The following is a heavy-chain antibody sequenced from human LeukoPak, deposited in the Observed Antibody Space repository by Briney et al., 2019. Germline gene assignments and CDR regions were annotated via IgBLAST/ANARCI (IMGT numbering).Heavy chain of an antibody. CDR2: IYYSGST. V-gene: IGHV4-59*08. CDR1: GGSISSYY. CDR3: ARYPVTIFGYYGMDV. J-gene: IGHJ6*02. D-gene: IGHD3-3*01. Sequence: SETLSLTCTVSGGSISSYYWSWIRQPPGKGLEWIGYIYYSGSTNYNPSLKSRVTISVDTSKNQFSLKLSSVTAADTAVYYCARYPVTIFGYYGMDVWGQGTTVTVSS.